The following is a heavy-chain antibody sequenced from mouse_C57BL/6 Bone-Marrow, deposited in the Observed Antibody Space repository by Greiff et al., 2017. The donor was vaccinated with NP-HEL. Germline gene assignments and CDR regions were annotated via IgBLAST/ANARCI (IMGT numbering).Heavy chain of an antibody. J-gene: IGHJ2*01. CDR3: ARQAHCYGSPYYFDY. CDR2: ISSGGGCT. Sequence: EVQRVESGGDLVKPGGSLKLSCAASGFTFSSYGMSWVRQTPVQRLEWVATISSGGGCTYYTHSVKGRFTIPRDNAKNTPYMQMSSLKSEDTAMYYCARQAHCYGSPYYFDYWGQGTTLTVSS. V-gene: IGHV5-6*01. CDR1: GFTFSSYG. D-gene: IGHD1-1*01.